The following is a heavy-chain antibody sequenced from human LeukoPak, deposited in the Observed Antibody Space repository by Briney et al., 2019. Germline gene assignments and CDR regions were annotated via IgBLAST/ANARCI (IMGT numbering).Heavy chain of an antibody. D-gene: IGHD3-16*01. V-gene: IGHV4-59*01. CDR3: AEGLDSADAFDI. CDR2: IYYGGST. Sequence: SETLSLTCTVSGGSISSYYWSWIRQPPGKGLEWIGYIYYGGSTNYNPSLKSRVTISVDTSKNQFSLKLSSVTAADTAVYYCAEGLDSADAFDIWGQGTMVTVSS. J-gene: IGHJ3*02. CDR1: GGSISSYY.